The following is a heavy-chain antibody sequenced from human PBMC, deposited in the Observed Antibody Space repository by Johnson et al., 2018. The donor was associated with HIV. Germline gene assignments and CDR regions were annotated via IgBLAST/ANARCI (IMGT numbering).Heavy chain of an antibody. CDR2: ISYDGSNK. J-gene: IGHJ3*02. CDR1: GFTFSNYG. V-gene: IGHV3-30*03. CDR3: ARRKRAAAGRDAFDI. D-gene: IGHD6-13*01. Sequence: QVQLVESGGGVVQPGRSLRLSCSASGFTFSNYGMQWVRQAPGKGLAWVAVISYDGSNKYYADSVKGRFTISRDNSKNTLYLQMNSLRAEDTAVYYCARRKRAAAGRDAFDIWGQGTMVTVSS.